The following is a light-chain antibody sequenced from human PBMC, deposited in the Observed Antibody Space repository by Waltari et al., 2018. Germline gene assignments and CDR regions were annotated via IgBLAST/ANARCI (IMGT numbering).Light chain of an antibody. V-gene: IGKV4-1*01. CDR1: QSVLYSSNNKNY. CDR3: QQYYSTPLT. J-gene: IGKJ4*01. CDR2: WAS. Sequence: DFVMTQSPDSLAVSLGERATINCKSSQSVLYSSNNKNYLAWYQQKPGQPPKLLIHWASTRGSGVPYRFSGSGSGTEFTLTISSLQAEDVAVYYCQQYYSTPLTFGGGTKVEIK.